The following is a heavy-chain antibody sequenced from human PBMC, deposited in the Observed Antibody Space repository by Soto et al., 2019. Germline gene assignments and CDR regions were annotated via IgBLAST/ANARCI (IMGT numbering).Heavy chain of an antibody. D-gene: IGHD3-3*01. V-gene: IGHV1-46*01. CDR2: INPSGGST. CDR3: AGSGYYTGWLAY. Sequence: ASVKVSCKASGYTFTSYYMHWVRQAPGQGLEWMGIINPSGGSTSYAQKFQGRVTMTRDTSTSTLYMERSSLRSEDTAGYFGAGSGYYTGWLAYWGQGSLVTVSS. J-gene: IGHJ4*02. CDR1: GYTFTSYY.